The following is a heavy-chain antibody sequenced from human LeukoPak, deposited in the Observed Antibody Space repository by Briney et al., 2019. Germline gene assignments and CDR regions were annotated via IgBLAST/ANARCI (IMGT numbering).Heavy chain of an antibody. CDR3: ARASVAGVPKPYDL. CDR2: IYYSGST. Sequence: SETLSLTCAISGGSMSTHYWSWIRQSPGKGLECFGYIYYSGSTNYNPSFASRVTILIDTSRKQFSLRLSAVTAADTAIYYSARASVAGVPKPYDLWGQGALVTVSS. D-gene: IGHD6-19*01. J-gene: IGHJ5*02. CDR1: GGSMSTHY. V-gene: IGHV4-59*11.